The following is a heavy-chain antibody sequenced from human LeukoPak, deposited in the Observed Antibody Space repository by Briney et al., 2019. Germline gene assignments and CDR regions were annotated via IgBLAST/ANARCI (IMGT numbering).Heavy chain of an antibody. D-gene: IGHD6-13*01. Sequence: GGSLRHSCAPSGFTLSTYAMTEVRPAPPKGLEWVSPFRATEGSAQDADSLKGRSTISRVSTTNPLLLQIHGLGYEDTAVYYCSSCQRAAAGTGAFDVWGEGTMVTVSS. CDR2: FRATEGSA. J-gene: IGHJ3*01. CDR3: SSCQRAAAGTGAFDV. V-gene: IGHV3-23*01. CDR1: GFTLSTYA.